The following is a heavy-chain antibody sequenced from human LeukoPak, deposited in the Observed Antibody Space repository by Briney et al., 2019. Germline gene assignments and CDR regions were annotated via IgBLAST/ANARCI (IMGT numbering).Heavy chain of an antibody. CDR2: INHSGST. CDR1: GGSFSGYY. J-gene: IGHJ4*02. CDR3: ASGRVTPYY. V-gene: IGHV4-34*01. D-gene: IGHD5-18*01. Sequence: PSETLSLTCAVYGGSFSGYYWSWIRQPPGKGLEWIGEINHSGSTNYNPSLKSRVTISVDTPKNQFSLKLSSVTAADTAVYYCASGRVTPYYWGQGTLVTVSS.